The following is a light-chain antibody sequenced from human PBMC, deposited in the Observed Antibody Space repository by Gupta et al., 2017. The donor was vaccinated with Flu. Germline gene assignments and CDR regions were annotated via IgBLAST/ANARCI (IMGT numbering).Light chain of an antibody. CDR3: EAWDDSLSGSVV. J-gene: IGLJ2*01. Sequence: QSVLPQPPSASGTPGQRVTISCSGSSSNIGRNYVYWYQQHPGTAPQLLLYSKNLRPSGVPARCSGSTSGTSASLAISGLRSEEEADYYCEAWDDSLSGSVVFGGGTKLTVL. CDR2: SKN. V-gene: IGLV1-47*02. CDR1: SSNIGRNY.